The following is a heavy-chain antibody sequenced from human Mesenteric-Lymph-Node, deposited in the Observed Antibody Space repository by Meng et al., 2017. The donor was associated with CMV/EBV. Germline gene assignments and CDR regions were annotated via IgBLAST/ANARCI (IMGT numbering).Heavy chain of an antibody. V-gene: IGHV3-33*08. Sequence: GGSLRLSCAASGFTFSTYWMHWVRQAPGKGLEWVAFIRYDGSNKYYADSVKGRFTISRDNSKNSLYLQMNSLRAEDTALYYCARSSGSYYTLLDYWGQGILVTVSS. D-gene: IGHD1-26*01. CDR2: IRYDGSNK. CDR1: GFTFSTYW. CDR3: ARSSGSYYTLLDY. J-gene: IGHJ4*02.